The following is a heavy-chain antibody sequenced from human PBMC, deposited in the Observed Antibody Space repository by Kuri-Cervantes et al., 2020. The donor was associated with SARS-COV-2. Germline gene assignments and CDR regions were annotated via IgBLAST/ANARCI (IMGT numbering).Heavy chain of an antibody. CDR2: ISGSGGST. J-gene: IGHJ3*02. CDR3: AKSPPYGDPERGAFDI. CDR1: GGSISSHY. D-gene: IGHD4-17*01. Sequence: ETLSLTCTVSGGSISSHYWSWIRQPAGKGLEWVSAISGSGGSTYYADSVKGRFTISRDNSKNTLYLQMNSLRAEDTAVYYCAKSPPYGDPERGAFDIWGQGTMVTVSS. V-gene: IGHV3-23*01.